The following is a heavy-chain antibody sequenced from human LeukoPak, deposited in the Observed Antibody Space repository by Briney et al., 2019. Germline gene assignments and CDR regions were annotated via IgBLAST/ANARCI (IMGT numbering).Heavy chain of an antibody. V-gene: IGHV3-21*01. CDR1: GFTFSSYS. J-gene: IGHJ5*02. D-gene: IGHD3-3*01. CDR3: ARGHATPWSGYYIGWFDP. Sequence: GGSLRLSCAASGFTFSSYSMSWVRQAPGKGLEWVSSISSSSSYIYYADLVKGRFTISRDNAKNSLYLQMNSLRAEDTAVYYCARGHATPWSGYYIGWFDPWGQGTLVTVSS. CDR2: ISSSSSYI.